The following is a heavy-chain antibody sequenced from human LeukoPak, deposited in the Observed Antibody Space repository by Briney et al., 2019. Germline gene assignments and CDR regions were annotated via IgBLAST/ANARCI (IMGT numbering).Heavy chain of an antibody. CDR1: GFSLTSTNYY. J-gene: IGHJ6*03. D-gene: IGHD6-13*01. CDR2: IFNSGTT. Sequence: SETLSLTCSVSGFSLTSTNYYWAWLRQPPGRGLEWVGTIFNSGTTYYNTSLKSRLTISLDTSQNQFSLKLASVTAADTAIYYCAREFSSIGNYYYYMDVWGQGTTGTVSS. V-gene: IGHV4-39*07. CDR3: AREFSSIGNYYYYMDV.